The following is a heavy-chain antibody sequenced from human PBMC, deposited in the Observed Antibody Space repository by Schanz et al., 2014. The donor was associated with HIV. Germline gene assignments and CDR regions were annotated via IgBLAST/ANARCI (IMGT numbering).Heavy chain of an antibody. J-gene: IGHJ4*02. CDR2: ISSSGSTI. Sequence: EVQLVESGGGLVQPGGSLRLSCAASGFTFSSYSMNWVRQAPGKGLEWVSYISSSGSTIYYADSVKGRFTISRDNPKNTLYLQMNNLRAEDTAVYFCAKASVTDYCDYWGQGTLVTVSS. D-gene: IGHD4-17*01. CDR1: GFTFSSYS. V-gene: IGHV3-48*01. CDR3: AKASVTDYCDY.